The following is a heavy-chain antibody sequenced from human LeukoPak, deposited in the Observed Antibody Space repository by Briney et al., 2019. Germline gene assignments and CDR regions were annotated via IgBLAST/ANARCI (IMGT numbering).Heavy chain of an antibody. Sequence: GASVKVSCKASGYTFTGYYMHWVRQAPGQGLEWMGWINPDSGGTIYAQNFQGRVTMTRDTSISTAYMELRSLRSDDTAVYYCATNLDRRYSGNLDPWGQGTLVTVSS. CDR3: ATNLDRRYSGNLDP. CDR1: GYTFTGYY. D-gene: IGHD1-26*01. J-gene: IGHJ5*02. V-gene: IGHV1-2*02. CDR2: INPDSGGT.